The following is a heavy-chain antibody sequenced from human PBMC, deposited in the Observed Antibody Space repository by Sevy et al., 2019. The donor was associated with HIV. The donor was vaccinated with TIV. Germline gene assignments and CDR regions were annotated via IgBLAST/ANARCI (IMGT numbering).Heavy chain of an antibody. CDR3: ARGKHISDYYGSFDY. J-gene: IGHJ4*02. V-gene: IGHV3-53*01. Sequence: GGSLRLSCAASGLTVSSNFMSWVRQAPGKGLEWVSVIYIGGSTYYAGSVKGRFTISRDNSKNTLYLQMNSLRAEDTAVYFCARGKHISDYYGSFDYWGQGTLVTVSS. D-gene: IGHD3-3*01. CDR2: IYIGGST. CDR1: GLTVSSNF.